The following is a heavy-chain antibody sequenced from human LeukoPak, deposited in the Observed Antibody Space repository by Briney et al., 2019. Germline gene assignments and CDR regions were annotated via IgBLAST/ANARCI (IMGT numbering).Heavy chain of an antibody. V-gene: IGHV4-31*03. Sequence: PSETLSLTCTVSGGSISSGGYYWNWIRQHPGQGLEWIGYIYYSGNTYYNPSLKSRITMSEDTSKNQFSLKLTSVTAADTAVYYCARARGDSSRLDYWGQGTLVTVSS. D-gene: IGHD4-17*01. CDR3: ARARGDSSRLDY. CDR2: IYYSGNT. CDR1: GGSISSGGYY. J-gene: IGHJ4*02.